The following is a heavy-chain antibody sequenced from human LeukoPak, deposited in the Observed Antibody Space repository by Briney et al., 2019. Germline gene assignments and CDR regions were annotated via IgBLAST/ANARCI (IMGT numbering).Heavy chain of an antibody. D-gene: IGHD1-26*01. V-gene: IGHV1-69*04. CDR3: ARVSSGSYSS. Sequence: GASVKVSCKASGDTFSSYAISRVRQAPGQGLEWMGRIIPILGIANYAQKFQGRVTITADKSTSTAYMELSSLRSEDTAVYYCARVSSGSYSSWGQGTLVTVSS. CDR2: IIPILGIA. CDR1: GDTFSSYA. J-gene: IGHJ4*02.